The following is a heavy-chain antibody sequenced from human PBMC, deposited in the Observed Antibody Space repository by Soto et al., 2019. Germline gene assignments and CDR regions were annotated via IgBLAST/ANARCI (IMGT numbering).Heavy chain of an antibody. CDR1: GGSISSSSYY. CDR3: ARRFGDYSKGEDYYGMDV. CDR2: IYYSGST. J-gene: IGHJ6*02. D-gene: IGHD4-4*01. Sequence: SETLSLTCTVSGGSISSSSYYWGWIRQPPGKGLEWIGSIYYSGSTYYSPSLKSRVTISVDTSKNQFSLKLSSVTAADTAVYYCARRFGDYSKGEDYYGMDVWGQGTTVTVSS. V-gene: IGHV4-39*01.